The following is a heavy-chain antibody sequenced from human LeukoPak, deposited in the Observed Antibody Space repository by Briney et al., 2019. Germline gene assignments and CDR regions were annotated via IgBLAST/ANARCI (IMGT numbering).Heavy chain of an antibody. CDR3: ARTYRSSWYYFDY. Sequence: PGGSLRLSCAASGFTFSRYGMHWVRQAPGKGLEWVAVIWFDGSNKYYADSVKGRFTISRDNSKNTLYLQVNILRAEDTAVYYCARTYRSSWYYFDYWGQGTLVTVSS. D-gene: IGHD6-13*01. J-gene: IGHJ4*02. V-gene: IGHV3-33*01. CDR2: IWFDGSNK. CDR1: GFTFSRYG.